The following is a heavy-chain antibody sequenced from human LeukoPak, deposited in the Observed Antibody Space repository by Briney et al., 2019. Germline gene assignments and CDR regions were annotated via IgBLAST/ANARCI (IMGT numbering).Heavy chain of an antibody. D-gene: IGHD6-19*01. CDR2: INQDGSEK. Sequence: GWSLRLSRPASLFTLSNYLMNWLRQAPGKGLEWVANINQDGSEKYYVDSVKGRFTISRDNAKKSLYLQMNSARAEETAVYYCARGYTSSGWYRRRFDYCGQGTLVTVSS. V-gene: IGHV3-7*03. J-gene: IGHJ4*02. CDR3: ARGYTSSGWYRRRFDY. CDR1: LFTLSNYL.